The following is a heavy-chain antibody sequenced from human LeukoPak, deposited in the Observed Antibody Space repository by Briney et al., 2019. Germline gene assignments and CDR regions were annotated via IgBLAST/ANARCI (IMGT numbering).Heavy chain of an antibody. CDR1: GFTFSTYS. CDR2: ISSRTSNI. D-gene: IGHD2-8*02. J-gene: IGHJ4*02. V-gene: IGHV3-21*01. CDR3: ARGGSTGGSTRWDY. Sequence: KAGGSLRLSCSASGFTFSTYSMNWVRQAPGKGLEWVSSISSRTSNIYYAGSIQGRFTIPRDNAKNSLYLQMNSLRAEDTAVYYCARGGSTGGSTRWDYWGQGTRVTVSS.